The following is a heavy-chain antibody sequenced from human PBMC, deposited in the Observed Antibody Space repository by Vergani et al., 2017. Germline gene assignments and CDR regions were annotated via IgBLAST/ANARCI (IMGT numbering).Heavy chain of an antibody. J-gene: IGHJ4*02. D-gene: IGHD6-19*01. Sequence: QVQLQQWGAGLLKPSETLSLTCAVYGGSFSGYYWSWIRQPPGKGLEWIGEINHSGSTNYNPSLKSRVTISVDTSKNQFSLKLSSVTAADTAVYYCARGPHGGWYITPYDYFDYWGQGTLVTVSS. CDR1: GGSFSGYY. CDR2: INHSGST. CDR3: ARGPHGGWYITPYDYFDY. V-gene: IGHV4-34*01.